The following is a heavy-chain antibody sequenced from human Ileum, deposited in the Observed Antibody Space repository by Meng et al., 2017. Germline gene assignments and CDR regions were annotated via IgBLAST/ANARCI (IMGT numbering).Heavy chain of an antibody. CDR1: GFSFSSYA. CDR3: ARVDYSGRFFFRPIDW. J-gene: IGHJ4*02. V-gene: IGHV3-30*04. D-gene: IGHD1-26*01. CDR2: ISYDGSRT. Sequence: GESLKISCAASGFSFSSYALHWVRRAPGRGLEWVAVISYDGSRTTYADSVKGRFTISRDNSRNSLYLQMNSLRPEDTAVYYCARVDYSGRFFFRPIDWWGQGTLVTVSS.